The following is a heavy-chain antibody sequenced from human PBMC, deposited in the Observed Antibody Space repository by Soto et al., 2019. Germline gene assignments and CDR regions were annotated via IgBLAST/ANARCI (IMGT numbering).Heavy chain of an antibody. Sequence: GGSLRLSCAASGFTFSSYWMSWVRQAPGKGLEWVANIKQDGSEKYYVDSVKGRFTISRDNAKNSLYLQMNSLRAEDTAVYYCARDTIDSYRGYYGMDVWGQGTTVTVS. D-gene: IGHD1-26*01. J-gene: IGHJ6*02. CDR3: ARDTIDSYRGYYGMDV. CDR2: IKQDGSEK. CDR1: GFTFSSYW. V-gene: IGHV3-7*05.